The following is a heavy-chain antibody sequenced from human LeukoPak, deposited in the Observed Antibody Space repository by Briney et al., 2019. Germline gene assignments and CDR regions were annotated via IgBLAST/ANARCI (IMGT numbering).Heavy chain of an antibody. Sequence: SETLSLTCTVSGGSISSGGYYWSWIRQHPGKGLEWIGYIYYSGSTYYNPSLKSRVTISVDTSKNQFSLKLSSVTAADTAVYYCAAELDYYDSSGYYYLDYWGQGTLVTVSS. J-gene: IGHJ4*02. CDR1: GGSISSGGYY. V-gene: IGHV4-31*03. CDR2: IYYSGST. D-gene: IGHD3-22*01. CDR3: AAELDYYDSSGYYYLDY.